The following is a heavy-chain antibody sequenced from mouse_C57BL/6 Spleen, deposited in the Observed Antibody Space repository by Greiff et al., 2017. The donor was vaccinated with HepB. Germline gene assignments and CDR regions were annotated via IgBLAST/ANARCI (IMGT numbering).Heavy chain of an antibody. CDR1: GYTFTSYW. CDR2: IHPNSGST. V-gene: IGHV1-64*01. Sequence: QVQLQQPGAELVKPGASVKLSCKASGYTFTSYWMHWVKQRPGQGLEWIGMIHPNSGSTNYNEKFKSKATLTVDKSSSTAYMQLSSLTSEDSAVYYCARSRGYESAMDYWGQGTSVTVSS. CDR3: ARSRGYESAMDY. J-gene: IGHJ4*01. D-gene: IGHD2-2*01.